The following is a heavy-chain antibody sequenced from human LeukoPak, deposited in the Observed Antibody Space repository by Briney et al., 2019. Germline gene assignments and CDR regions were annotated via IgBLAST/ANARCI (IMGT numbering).Heavy chain of an antibody. D-gene: IGHD3-10*01. CDR2: ILNGGGT. J-gene: IGHJ6*02. CDR3: ARGSMGGSGSYYRDYYYGMDV. CDR1: GGSISTYY. Sequence: SETLSLSCTVSGGSISTYYWTWIRQPAGKGLEWIGRILNGGGTNYNPSLKSRVTMSVDTSKNQFSLNLNSVTAADTAVYYCARGSMGGSGSYYRDYYYGMDVWGQGTTVTVSS. V-gene: IGHV4-4*07.